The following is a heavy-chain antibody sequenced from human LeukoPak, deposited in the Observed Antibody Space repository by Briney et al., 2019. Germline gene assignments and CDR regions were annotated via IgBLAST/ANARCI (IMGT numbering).Heavy chain of an antibody. CDR3: ASRYYYDSSGYYGDDAFDI. Sequence: SVTVSCTASGGTFSSYAISWVRQAPGQGLEWMGRIIPILGIANYAQKFQGRVTITADKSTSTAYMELSSLRSEDTAVYYCASRYYYDSSGYYGDDAFDIWGQGTMVTVSS. D-gene: IGHD3-22*01. V-gene: IGHV1-69*04. CDR2: IIPILGIA. CDR1: GGTFSSYA. J-gene: IGHJ3*02.